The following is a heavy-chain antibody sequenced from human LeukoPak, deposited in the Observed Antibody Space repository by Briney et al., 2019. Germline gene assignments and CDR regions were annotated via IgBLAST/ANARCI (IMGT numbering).Heavy chain of an antibody. CDR3: AKDRSYYDFWSGYSGPKDY. D-gene: IGHD3-3*01. Sequence: PGGSLRLSCAASGFTFSSYAMSWVRQAPGKGLEWVSAISGSGGSTYYADSVKGRFTISRDNSKNTLYLQMNSLRAEDTAVYYCAKDRSYYDFWSGYSGPKDYWGQGTLVTVSP. CDR1: GFTFSSYA. CDR2: ISGSGGST. V-gene: IGHV3-23*01. J-gene: IGHJ4*02.